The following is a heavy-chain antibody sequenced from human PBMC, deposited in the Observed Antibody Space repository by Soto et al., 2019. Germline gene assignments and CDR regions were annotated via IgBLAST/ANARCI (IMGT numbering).Heavy chain of an antibody. CDR3: ATWTPITIFGVVIWPGFDP. CDR2: FDPEDGET. D-gene: IGHD3-3*01. J-gene: IGHJ5*02. Sequence: ASVKVSCKVSGYTLTELSMHWVRQAPGKGLEWMGGFDPEDGETIYAQKFQGRVTKTEDTSTDTAYMELSSLRSEDTAVYYCATWTPITIFGVVIWPGFDPWGQGTLVTVSS. V-gene: IGHV1-24*01. CDR1: GYTLTELS.